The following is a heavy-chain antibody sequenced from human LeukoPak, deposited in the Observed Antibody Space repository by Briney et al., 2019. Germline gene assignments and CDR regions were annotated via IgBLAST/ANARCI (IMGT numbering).Heavy chain of an antibody. CDR1: GFTSDDYA. V-gene: IGHV3-9*02. J-gene: IGHJ4*02. Sequence: PGRSLRLSCAASGFTSDDYAMHWVRQAPGKGLEWVSGISWNSGSLAYADSVKGRFTISRDNAKNSLYLQMNSLRAEDTALYYCAKGKRHLFSSSGFDYWGQGTLVTVSS. CDR2: ISWNSGSL. D-gene: IGHD6-6*01. CDR3: AKGKRHLFSSSGFDY.